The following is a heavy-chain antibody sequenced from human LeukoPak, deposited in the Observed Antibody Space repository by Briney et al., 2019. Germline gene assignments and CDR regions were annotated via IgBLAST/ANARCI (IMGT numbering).Heavy chain of an antibody. CDR3: AQVQTGSGYYHPFDY. CDR1: GGSISSYY. CDR2: IYTSGST. J-gene: IGHJ4*02. D-gene: IGHD3-22*01. Sequence: PSETLSLTCTVSGGSISSYYWSWIRQPAGKGLEWIGRIYTSGSTNYNPSLKSRVTMSVDTSKNQFSLKLSSVTAADTAVYYCAQVQTGSGYYHPFDYWGQGTLVTVSS. V-gene: IGHV4-4*07.